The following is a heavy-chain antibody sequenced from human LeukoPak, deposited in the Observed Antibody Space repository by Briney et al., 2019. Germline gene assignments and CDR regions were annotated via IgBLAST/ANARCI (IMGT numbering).Heavy chain of an antibody. V-gene: IGHV3-74*01. Sequence: GGSLRLSCAASGFTFSNYWMHWVRQAPGKGLVWVSRIYNDGSSTSYADSVKGRFTISRDNAKSTLYLQMNSLRADDTAVFYCARVRGGSGRTYPPDAFDIWGQGTMVTVSS. CDR3: ARVRGGSGRTYPPDAFDI. CDR2: IYNDGSST. J-gene: IGHJ3*02. CDR1: GFTFSNYW. D-gene: IGHD1-26*01.